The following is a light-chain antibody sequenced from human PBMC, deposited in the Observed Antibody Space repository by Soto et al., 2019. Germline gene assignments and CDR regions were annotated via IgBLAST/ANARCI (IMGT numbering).Light chain of an antibody. CDR3: QQYYSTPLS. CDR2: WAS. Sequence: DIVMTQSPDSLAVSLGERATVNCKSSQSVLYRSNNNNYLAWYQQKPGQPPKLLIYWASTRESGVPDRFSGSGSGTDFTLTIRSLQAEDVAVYYCQQYYSTPLSFGGGTRVEIK. V-gene: IGKV4-1*01. CDR1: QSVLYRSNNNNY. J-gene: IGKJ4*01.